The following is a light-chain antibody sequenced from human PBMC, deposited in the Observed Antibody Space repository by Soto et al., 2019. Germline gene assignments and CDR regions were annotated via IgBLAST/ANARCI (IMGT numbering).Light chain of an antibody. CDR2: AAS. Sequence: DIQMTQSASSLSASVGDRVTITCRASQSISSNLNLHQQKPGKAPKVLIYAASRLQRGVPSRFSGSGSGTVFPLTISILQPEDFVTYYCKRSYSIRYTFGQGTRLKI. CDR3: KRSYSIRYT. V-gene: IGKV1-39*01. J-gene: IGKJ5*01. CDR1: QSISSN.